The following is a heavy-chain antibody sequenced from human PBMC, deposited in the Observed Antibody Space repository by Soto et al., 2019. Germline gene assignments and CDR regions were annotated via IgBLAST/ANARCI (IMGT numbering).Heavy chain of an antibody. D-gene: IGHD3-22*01. J-gene: IGHJ4*02. CDR2: IKGEADGGTT. Sequence: PGGSLRLSCVTSGFIFSNAWMNWVRQAPGKGLEWVGRIKGEADGGTTDYAAPVKGRITISRDHSKDTLYLQMNSLKTEDTAVYYCTTGLSNGYYNFDYWGQGTPVTVSS. V-gene: IGHV3-15*07. CDR3: TTGLSNGYYNFDY. CDR1: GFIFSNAW.